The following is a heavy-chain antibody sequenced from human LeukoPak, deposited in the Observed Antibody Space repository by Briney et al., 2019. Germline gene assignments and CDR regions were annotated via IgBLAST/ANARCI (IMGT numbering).Heavy chain of an antibody. V-gene: IGHV1-18*01. D-gene: IGHD3-16*01. J-gene: IGHJ4*02. CDR3: AREGLGELTLDY. CDR1: GYTFTSFG. Sequence: ASVKVSCKASGYTFTSFGITWVRQAPGQGLEWMGWISAYNSNTNYAQKLQGRVTMTTDTSSNTAYMELRSLRSDDTALYYCAREGLGELTLDYWGQGTLVTVSS. CDR2: ISAYNSNT.